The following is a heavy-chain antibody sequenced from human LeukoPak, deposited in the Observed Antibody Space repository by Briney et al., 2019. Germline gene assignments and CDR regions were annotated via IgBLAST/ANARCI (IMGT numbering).Heavy chain of an antibody. D-gene: IGHD2-2*01. CDR1: GFTFSSYE. J-gene: IGHJ4*02. CDR2: ISSSGSTI. V-gene: IGHV3-48*03. CDR3: ARPDSTTGY. Sequence: GGSLRLSCAASGFTFSSYEMNWVRQAPGKGLEWVSYISSSGSTIYYADSVKGRFTISRDNAKNSLYLQMNSLRAEDTAGYYCARPDSTTGYWGQGTLVTVSS.